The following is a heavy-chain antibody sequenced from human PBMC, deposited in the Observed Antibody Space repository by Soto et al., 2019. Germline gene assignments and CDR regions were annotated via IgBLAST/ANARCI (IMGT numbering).Heavy chain of an antibody. CDR2: IIPIFGTA. J-gene: IGHJ6*02. V-gene: IGHV1-69*13. Sequence: SVKVSCKASGGTFSSYAISWVRQAPGQGLEWMGGIIPIFGTANYAQKFQGRVTITADESTSTAYMELSSLRSEDTAVYYCAREGDIVVVPGYYYGMDVWGQGATVTVSS. CDR3: AREGDIVVVPGYYYGMDV. D-gene: IGHD2-2*01. CDR1: GGTFSSYA.